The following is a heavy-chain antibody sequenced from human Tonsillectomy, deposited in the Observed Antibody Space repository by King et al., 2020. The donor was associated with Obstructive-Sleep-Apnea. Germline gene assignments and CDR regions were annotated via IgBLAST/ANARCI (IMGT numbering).Heavy chain of an antibody. CDR2: IRYDGSNK. D-gene: IGHD3-10*01. J-gene: IGHJ4*02. CDR1: GFTFSSYG. CDR3: AKVLGFGELFADY. Sequence: VQLVESGGGVVQPGRSLRLSCAASGFTFSSYGMHWVRQAPGKGLEWVAFIRYDGSNKYYADSVKGRFTISRDNSKNTLYLQMNSLRAEETAVYYCAKVLGFGELFADYWGQGTLVTVSS. V-gene: IGHV3-30*02.